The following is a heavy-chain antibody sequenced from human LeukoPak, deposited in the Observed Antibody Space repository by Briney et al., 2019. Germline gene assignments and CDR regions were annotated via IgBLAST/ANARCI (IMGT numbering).Heavy chain of an antibody. CDR1: GFTFSSYA. CDR3: TKDLMTGFSSGWYLAY. Sequence: GGSLRLSCAASGFTFSSYAMTWVRQAPGKGLEWVSAISGSGGSTYYADSVKGRFTISRDTSENRLFLQMNSLRPDDSALYYCTKDLMTGFSSGWYLAYWGQGTLVTVSS. CDR2: ISGSGGST. D-gene: IGHD6-19*01. J-gene: IGHJ4*02. V-gene: IGHV3-23*01.